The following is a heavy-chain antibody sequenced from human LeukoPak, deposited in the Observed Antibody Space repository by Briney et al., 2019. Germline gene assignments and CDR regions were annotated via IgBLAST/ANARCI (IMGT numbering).Heavy chain of an antibody. CDR2: ISYDGSEK. CDR1: GFIFSNYG. V-gene: IGHV3-30*03. CDR3: ARAPEGLRILSADY. J-gene: IGHJ4*02. D-gene: IGHD2/OR15-2a*01. Sequence: GGSLRLSCAVSGFIFSNYGMYWVRQAPGKGLEWVAVISYDGSEKYYADSVKGRFTISRDNSNNTLSVQMNSLRPEDTAVYYCARAPEGLRILSADYWGQGVLVTVSS.